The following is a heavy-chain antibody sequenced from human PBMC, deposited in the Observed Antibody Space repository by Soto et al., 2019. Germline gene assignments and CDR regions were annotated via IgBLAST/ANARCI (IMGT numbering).Heavy chain of an antibody. CDR2: IYYSGST. J-gene: IGHJ4*02. Sequence: SETLSLTCTVSGGSISSSSYYWGWIRQPPGKGLEWIGSIYYSGSTYYNPSLKSRVTISVDTSKNQFSLKLSSVTAADTAVYYCARHDFLAGYSGYEYYFDYWGQGTLVTVSS. V-gene: IGHV4-39*01. CDR1: GGSISSSSYY. CDR3: ARHDFLAGYSGYEYYFDY. D-gene: IGHD5-12*01.